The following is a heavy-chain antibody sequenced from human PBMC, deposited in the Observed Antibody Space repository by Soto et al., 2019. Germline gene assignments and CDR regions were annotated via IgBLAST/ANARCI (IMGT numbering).Heavy chain of an antibody. CDR1: GGSISNSNW. CDR3: AKRSPITIFGVITSGWFDP. Sequence: QVLLHESGPGLVKPSGTLSLTCTVSGGSISNSNWWSWVRQPPGKGLEWSGDSYHSGSTQYSPSHRRRVTISVDKSMNQSSLKMNSVTAADTAVYYSAKRSPITIFGVITSGWFDPWGQGTLVIVSS. J-gene: IGHJ5*02. V-gene: IGHV4-4*02. D-gene: IGHD3-3*01. CDR2: SYHSGST.